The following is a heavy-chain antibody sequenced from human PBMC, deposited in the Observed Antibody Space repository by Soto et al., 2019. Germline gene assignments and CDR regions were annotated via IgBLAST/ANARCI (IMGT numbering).Heavy chain of an antibody. CDR3: ARQGSMVRGYNWFDP. J-gene: IGHJ5*02. D-gene: IGHD3-10*01. V-gene: IGHV1-69*01. Sequence: QVQLVQSGAEVKKPGSSVKVSCKASGGTFSSYAISWVRQAPGQGLEWMGGIIPIFGTANYAQKFQGRVTITADESTSTAYMELSGLRSEDTAVYYCARQGSMVRGYNWFDPWGQGTLVTVSS. CDR1: GGTFSSYA. CDR2: IIPIFGTA.